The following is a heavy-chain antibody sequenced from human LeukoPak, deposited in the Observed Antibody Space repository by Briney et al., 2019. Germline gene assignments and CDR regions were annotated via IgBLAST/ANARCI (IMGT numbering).Heavy chain of an antibody. J-gene: IGHJ5*02. CDR1: GFTFSSYA. V-gene: IGHV3-23*01. CDR3: AKFQGSPGYSSSWSDNWFDP. CDR2: ISGSGGST. Sequence: GSLRLSCAASGFTFSSYAMSWVRQAPGKGLEWVSAISGSGGSTYYADSVKGRFTISRDNSKNTLYLQMNSLRAEDTAVYYCAKFQGSPGYSSSWSDNWFDPWGQGTLVTVSS. D-gene: IGHD6-13*01.